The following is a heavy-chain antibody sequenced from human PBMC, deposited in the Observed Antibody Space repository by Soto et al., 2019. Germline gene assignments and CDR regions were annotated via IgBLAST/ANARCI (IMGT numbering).Heavy chain of an antibody. D-gene: IGHD3-22*01. J-gene: IGHJ4*02. CDR3: ARGRTVRNYADDSSDYFYFFDY. CDR2: VYYTGST. Sequence: SETLSLTCTVSGDSISTFYWGWMRQSPGKELEWIGYVYYTGSTNYNPSLKSRVTISVDRSKNQFSLRLTSANAADTAVYYCARGRTVRNYADDSSDYFYFFDYWGQGTQVTVSS. CDR1: GDSISTFY. V-gene: IGHV4-59*01.